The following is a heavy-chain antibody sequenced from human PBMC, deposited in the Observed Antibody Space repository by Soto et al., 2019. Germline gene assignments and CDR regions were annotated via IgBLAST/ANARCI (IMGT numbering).Heavy chain of an antibody. J-gene: IGHJ5*02. CDR1: GVHISSSNW. V-gene: IGHV4-4*02. CDR3: AKVRKGCISTSLNFDP. CDR2: IHHRGST. D-gene: IGHD2-2*01. Sequence: ATLSPSCAVAGVHISSSNWWNWVRQPTGEGLEWIGEIHHRGSTNYNPSLKSRVTISVDKSKNQSSLKLNSVTDADTAVDYCAKVRKGCISTSLNFDPWGRGTLVTVSS.